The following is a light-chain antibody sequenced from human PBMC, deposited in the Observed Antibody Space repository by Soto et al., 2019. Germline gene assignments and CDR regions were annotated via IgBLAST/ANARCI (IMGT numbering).Light chain of an antibody. J-gene: IGKJ5*01. Sequence: APCLVPACVRIIVKITCRASQGIDNRLAWYQQKPEKAPISLIYFASSLQDWVPSRFSGSGSGTDFTLTISSLQPEDFATYYCQQYDSQPLSFGPRARLDIK. CDR1: QGIDNR. CDR3: QQYDSQPLS. V-gene: IGKV1D-16*01. CDR2: FAS.